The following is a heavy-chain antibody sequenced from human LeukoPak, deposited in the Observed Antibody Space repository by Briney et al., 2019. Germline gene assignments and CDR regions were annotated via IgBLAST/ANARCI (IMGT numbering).Heavy chain of an antibody. V-gene: IGHV4-34*01. D-gene: IGHD4-23*01. Sequence: SSETLSLTCAVYGGSFGGYYWSWIRQPPGKGLEWIGEINHSGSTNHNPSLKSRVTISVDTSKNQFSLKLSSVTAADTAVYYCARGVTLLYYFDYWGQGTLVTVSS. CDR3: ARGVTLLYYFDY. CDR2: INHSGST. CDR1: GGSFGGYY. J-gene: IGHJ4*02.